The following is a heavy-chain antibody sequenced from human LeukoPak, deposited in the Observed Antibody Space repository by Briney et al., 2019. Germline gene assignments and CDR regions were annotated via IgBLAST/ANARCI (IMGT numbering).Heavy chain of an antibody. CDR1: GGSISSGTHL. V-gene: IGHV4-39*01. J-gene: IGHJ4*02. CDR2: VSYSGTT. D-gene: IGHD3-22*01. CDR3: AKVRYYDRSGYFTHVDY. Sequence: SETLSLTCTVSGGSISSGTHLWDWTRQPPGKGLEWIGSVSYSGTTYYNPSLKSRVTISVDTSKKQFSLKLSSVTAADTAVYYCAKVRYYDRSGYFTHVDYWGQGTLVTVSS.